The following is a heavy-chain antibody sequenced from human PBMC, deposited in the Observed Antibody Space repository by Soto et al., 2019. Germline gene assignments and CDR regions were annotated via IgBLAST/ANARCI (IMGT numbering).Heavy chain of an antibody. Sequence: QVQLVESGGGVVQPGRSLRLSCAASGFTFSSYAMHWVRQAPGKGLEWVAVISYDGSNKYYADSVKGRFTISRDNSKNTLYLQMNSLGAEDTAVYYCARDGGGDGVRGWYFDYYFDYWGQGTLVTVSS. V-gene: IGHV3-30-3*01. CDR3: ARDGGGDGVRGWYFDYYFDY. J-gene: IGHJ4*02. CDR2: ISYDGSNK. CDR1: GFTFSSYA. D-gene: IGHD6-19*01.